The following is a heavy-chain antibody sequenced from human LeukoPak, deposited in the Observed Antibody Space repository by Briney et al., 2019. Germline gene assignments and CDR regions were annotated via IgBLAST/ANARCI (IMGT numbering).Heavy chain of an antibody. CDR2: ISSSGSII. CDR1: GFTFSSYE. CDR3: ARDQIGEADAFDI. J-gene: IGHJ3*02. D-gene: IGHD3-10*01. Sequence: PGGSLRLSCAASGFTFSSYEMNWVRQAPGKGLEKVLYISSSGSIIYYADSAKDRFTISRDKAKNSLYLQMNSLRAEGTAVYYCARDQIGEADAFDIWGQGTMVTVSS. V-gene: IGHV3-48*03.